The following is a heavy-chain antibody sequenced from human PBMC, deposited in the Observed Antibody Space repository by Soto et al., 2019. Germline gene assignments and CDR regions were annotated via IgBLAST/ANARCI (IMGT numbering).Heavy chain of an antibody. V-gene: IGHV3-33*01. CDR3: ARHYGSGSLDS. D-gene: IGHD3-10*01. CDR2: IWFDGSTK. J-gene: IGHJ4*02. Sequence: QVQLVESGGGVVQPGTSLRLSCSASGFIFNTYGMHWVRQAPGKGLEWVALIWFDGSTKYYADSVKDRFTISRDNSKNTLDLQLHSLRAEDTAVYYCARHYGSGSLDSWGQGTLVTVSS. CDR1: GFIFNTYG.